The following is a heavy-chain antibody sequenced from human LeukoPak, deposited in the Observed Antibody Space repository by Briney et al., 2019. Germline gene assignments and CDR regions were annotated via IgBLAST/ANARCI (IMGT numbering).Heavy chain of an antibody. D-gene: IGHD5-18*01. CDR2: IYSGGST. Sequence: GGSLRLSCAASGFTVSSNYMSWVRQAPGKGLEWVSVIYSGGSTYYADSVKGRFTISRDNSKNTLYLQMNSLRAEDTAVYYCAKVASGRRPSYGPSWYFDLWGRGTLVTVSS. J-gene: IGHJ2*01. CDR1: GFTVSSNY. CDR3: AKVASGRRPSYGPSWYFDL. V-gene: IGHV3-66*01.